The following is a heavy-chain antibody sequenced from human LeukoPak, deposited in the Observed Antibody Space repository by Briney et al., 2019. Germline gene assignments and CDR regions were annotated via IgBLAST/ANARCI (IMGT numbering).Heavy chain of an antibody. CDR1: GFAFSSYS. D-gene: IGHD2-15*01. Sequence: GGSLRLSCAASGFAFSSYSMNWVRQAPGKGLEWVSFISGSSSFIYYADSVRGRFTISRDNAKNSLYLQMNSLRAEDTAVYYCARQWLLYDAFDIWGQGTLVTVSS. CDR2: ISGSSSFI. CDR3: ARQWLLYDAFDI. V-gene: IGHV3-21*04. J-gene: IGHJ3*02.